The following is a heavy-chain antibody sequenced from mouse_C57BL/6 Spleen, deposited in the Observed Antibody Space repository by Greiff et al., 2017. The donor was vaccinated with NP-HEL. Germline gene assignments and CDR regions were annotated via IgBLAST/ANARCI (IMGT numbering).Heavy chain of an antibody. V-gene: IGHV5-12*01. CDR2: ISNGGGST. CDR1: GFTFSDYY. CDR3: ARQGDYGSSYVWYFDV. D-gene: IGHD1-1*01. J-gene: IGHJ1*03. Sequence: EVMLVESGGGLVQPGGSLKLSCAASGFTFSDYYMYWVRQTPEKRLEWVAYISNGGGSTYYPDTVKGRFTISRDNAKNTLYLQMSRLKSEDTAMYYCARQGDYGSSYVWYFDVWGTGTTVTVSS.